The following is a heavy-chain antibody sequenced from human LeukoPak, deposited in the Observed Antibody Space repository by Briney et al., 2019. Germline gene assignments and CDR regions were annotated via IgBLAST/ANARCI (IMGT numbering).Heavy chain of an antibody. Sequence: VGSLRISCAASGFTFSSYAMSWVRQAPGKGLKWVSATSGSGGSTYYADSVKGRFTISRDNSKNTLYLQMNSLRAEDTAVYYCANSRGAHMRHSSSYYFDYWGQGTLVTVSS. D-gene: IGHD6-6*01. J-gene: IGHJ4*02. V-gene: IGHV3-23*01. CDR2: TSGSGGST. CDR3: ANSRGAHMRHSSSYYFDY. CDR1: GFTFSSYA.